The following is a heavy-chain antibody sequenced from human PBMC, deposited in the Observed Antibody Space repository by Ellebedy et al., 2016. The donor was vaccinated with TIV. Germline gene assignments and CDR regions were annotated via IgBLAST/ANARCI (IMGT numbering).Heavy chain of an antibody. J-gene: IGHJ4*02. Sequence: GGSLRLXCAASGFTFTDYGMHWLRQAPGKGLEWVAVISKDAKNNYYADSVKGRFTISRDNSKNTLFLQLSSLRAEDTAVYYCAKDGHGSTWSRRTFDYWGQGALVTVSS. CDR1: GFTFTDYG. CDR3: AKDGHGSTWSRRTFDY. CDR2: ISKDAKNN. D-gene: IGHD6-13*01. V-gene: IGHV3-30*18.